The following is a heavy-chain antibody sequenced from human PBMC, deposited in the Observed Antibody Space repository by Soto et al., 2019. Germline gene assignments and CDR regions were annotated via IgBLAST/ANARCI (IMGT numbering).Heavy chain of an antibody. D-gene: IGHD2-15*01. CDR1: GGTFSSYA. V-gene: IGHV1-69*12. Sequence: QVQLVQSGAAVKKPGSSVKVSGTASGGTFSSYAISWVRQAPGQGLEWMGGIIPIFCTANYAQKFQVRVTITEDESTITAYMELSSLRSEDTAVYYVARNRRRTVVPKRGQGYFDHWGRGPLVTVS. CDR2: IIPIFCTA. CDR3: ARNRRRTVVPKRGQGYFDH. J-gene: IGHJ2*01.